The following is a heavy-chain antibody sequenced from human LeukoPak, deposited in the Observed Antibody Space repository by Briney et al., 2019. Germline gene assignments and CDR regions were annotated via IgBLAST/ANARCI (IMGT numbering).Heavy chain of an antibody. CDR1: GYTFTGYY. CDR3: ARVPFHDYVWGSPNSKQTESDY. J-gene: IGHJ4*02. V-gene: IGHV1-2*02. D-gene: IGHD3-16*01. CDR2: INPNSGGT. Sequence: GASVKVSCKASGYTFTGYYMHWVRQAPGQGLEWMGWINPNSGGTNYAQKFQGRVTMTRDTSISTAYMELSRLRSDDTAVYYCARVPFHDYVWGSPNSKQTESDYWGQGTLVTVSS.